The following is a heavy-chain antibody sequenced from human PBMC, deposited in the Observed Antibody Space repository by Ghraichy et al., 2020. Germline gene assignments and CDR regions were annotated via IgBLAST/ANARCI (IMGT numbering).Heavy chain of an antibody. CDR1: GFPFRGYW. CDR3: AKNIVVAGKILYYYYGMDV. J-gene: IGHJ6*02. CDR2: IKQDGTEE. D-gene: IGHD6-19*01. Sequence: LSLTCAASGFPFRGYWMTWVRQAPGKGPEWVASIKQDGTEEKYLDSVKGRFTISRDNPKNSLYLQMNSLRAEDTAVYYCAKNIVVAGKILYYYYGMDVWGQGTTVTVSS. V-gene: IGHV3-7*01.